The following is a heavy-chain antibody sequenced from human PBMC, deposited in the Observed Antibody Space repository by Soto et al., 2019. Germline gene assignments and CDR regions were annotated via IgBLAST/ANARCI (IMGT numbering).Heavy chain of an antibody. D-gene: IGHD6-19*01. Sequence: EVQLLESGGGLVQPGGSLRLSCAASGFTFSSYAMSWVRQAPGKGLEWVSAISGSGGSTYYADSVKGRFTISRDNSKNTLYLQMNSLRAEDTAVYYCAKVWQWLVLGFYEDGNWGQGTLVTVSS. CDR3: AKVWQWLVLGFYEDGN. CDR2: ISGSGGST. V-gene: IGHV3-23*01. CDR1: GFTFSSYA. J-gene: IGHJ4*02.